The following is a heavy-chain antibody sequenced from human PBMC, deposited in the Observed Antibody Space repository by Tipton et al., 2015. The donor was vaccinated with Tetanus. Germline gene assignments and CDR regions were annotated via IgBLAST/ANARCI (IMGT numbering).Heavy chain of an antibody. CDR3: ARGMVRGFTDHDAFDI. CDR1: GFTFSSYS. D-gene: IGHD4/OR15-4a*01. J-gene: IGHJ3*02. CDR2: ISYDGSNK. V-gene: IGHV3-30*03. Sequence: SLRLSCAASGFTFSSYSMNWVRQAPGKGLEWVAVISYDGSNKYYADSVKGRFTISRDNSKNTLYLQMNSLRAEDTAVYYCARGMVRGFTDHDAFDIWGQGTMVTVSS.